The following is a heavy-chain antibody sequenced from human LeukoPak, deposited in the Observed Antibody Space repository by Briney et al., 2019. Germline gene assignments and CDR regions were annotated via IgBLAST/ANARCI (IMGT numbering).Heavy chain of an antibody. CDR1: GFTFSSYA. CDR3: AKGYCSSTSCSYFDY. J-gene: IGHJ4*02. Sequence: PGGSLRLSCAASGFTFSSYAMSWVRQAPGKGLEWVSAISGSGGSTYYADSVKGRFTISRDNSKNTLYLQMNSLRAEDTAAYYCAKGYCSSTSCSYFDYWGQGTLVTVSS. D-gene: IGHD2-2*01. CDR2: ISGSGGST. V-gene: IGHV3-23*01.